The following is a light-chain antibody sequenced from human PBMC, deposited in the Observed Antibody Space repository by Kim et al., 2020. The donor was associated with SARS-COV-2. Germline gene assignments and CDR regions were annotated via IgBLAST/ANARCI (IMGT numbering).Light chain of an antibody. CDR2: AAS. Sequence: DIQMTQSPSSLSASVGDRVTITCRASQSIRSYLNWYQQKPGKAPKLLIYAASSLQSGVPSRFSGSGSGTDFTLTISSLQPEDFATYYCQQSYSKSTTFGQGTRIEIK. V-gene: IGKV1-39*01. CDR3: QQSYSKSTT. J-gene: IGKJ5*01. CDR1: QSIRSY.